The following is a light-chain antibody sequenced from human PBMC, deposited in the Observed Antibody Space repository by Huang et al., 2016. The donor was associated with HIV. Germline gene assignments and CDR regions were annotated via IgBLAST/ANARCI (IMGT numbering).Light chain of an antibody. CDR2: AAS. J-gene: IGKJ2*01. Sequence: DIQMTQSPSSLSASVGDRVTITCRASQSISTYLNWYQQKPGKAPKGLIYAASSLQSGVPSRFSGSGSGTDFTLTISSLQPEDFVSYYCQQSYTTPYTFGQGTKLEIK. CDR3: QQSYTTPYT. CDR1: QSISTY. V-gene: IGKV1-39*01.